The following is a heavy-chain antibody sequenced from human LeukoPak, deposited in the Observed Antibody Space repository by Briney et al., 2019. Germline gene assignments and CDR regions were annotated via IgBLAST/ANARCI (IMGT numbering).Heavy chain of an antibody. CDR1: GYTFTCYY. V-gene: IGHV1-2*06. D-gene: IGHD3-10*01. CDR3: ARARSLWFGDHTNYYFDY. CDR2: INPNSGGT. Sequence: ASVKVSCKASGYTFTCYYMHWVRQAPGQGLEWMGRINPNSGGTNYAQKFQGRVTMTRDTSISTAYMELSRLRSDDTAVYYCARARSLWFGDHTNYYFDYWGQRTLVTVSS. J-gene: IGHJ4*02.